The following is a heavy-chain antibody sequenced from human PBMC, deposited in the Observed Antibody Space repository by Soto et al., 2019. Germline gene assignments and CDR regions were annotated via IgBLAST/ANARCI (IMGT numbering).Heavy chain of an antibody. V-gene: IGHV3-9*01. CDR2: ISWNSGSI. J-gene: IGHJ6*02. CDR1: GFTFDDYA. D-gene: IGHD3-10*01. CDR3: AKDRGSGGSYYYYGMDV. Sequence: EVQLVESGGGLVQPGRSLRLSCAASGFTFDDYAMHWVRQAPGKGLEWVSGISWNSGSIGYADSVKGRFTISRDNAKNSLYLQMNSLRAEDTALYYCAKDRGSGGSYYYYGMDVWGQGTTVTVSS.